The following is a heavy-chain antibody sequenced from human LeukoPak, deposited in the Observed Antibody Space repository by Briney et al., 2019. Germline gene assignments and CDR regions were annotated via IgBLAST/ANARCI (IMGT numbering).Heavy chain of an antibody. D-gene: IGHD3-22*01. V-gene: IGHV4-39*01. J-gene: IGHJ4*02. CDR3: ARHWYDSSGYYPPGTY. CDR2: IYDSGRT. CDR1: GGSVTSTNY. Sequence: SGTLSLTCGVSGGSVTSTNYWTWVRQPPGKGLEWIGSIYDSGRTYYNPSLKSRVTISVDTSKNQFSLKLSSVTAADTAVYYCARHWYDSSGYYPPGTYWGQGTLVTVSS.